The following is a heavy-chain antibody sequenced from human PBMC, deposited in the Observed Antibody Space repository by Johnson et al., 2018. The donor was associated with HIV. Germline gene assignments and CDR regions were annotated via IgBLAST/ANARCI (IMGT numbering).Heavy chain of an antibody. CDR3: ARDRVLLWFGESPLDAFDI. J-gene: IGHJ3*02. V-gene: IGHV3-20*04. D-gene: IGHD3-10*01. Sequence: VQLVESGGGVVRPGGSLRLSCAASGFTFDDYGMSWVRQAPGKGLEWVSGINWNGGSTGYADSVKGRFTISRDNAKNSLYLQMNSLRDEETAVYYCARDRVLLWFGESPLDAFDIWGRGTMVTVSS. CDR2: INWNGGST. CDR1: GFTFDDYG.